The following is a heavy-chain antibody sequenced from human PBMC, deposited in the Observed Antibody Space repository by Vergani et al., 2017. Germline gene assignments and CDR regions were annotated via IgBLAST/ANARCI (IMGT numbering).Heavy chain of an antibody. CDR1: RFTFNNYA. CDR2: SSGSGDNT. CDR3: ASQQWELYY. J-gene: IGHJ4*02. V-gene: IGHV3-23*01. Sequence: EVQLLESGGGLVQPGGSLRLSCAASRFTFNNYAITWVRQAPGKGLEWVSSSSGSGDNTYYADSVKGRFTVSRDNSKNTLYLRMSSLGVDDTAVYYCASQQWELYYWGQGTLVTVSS. D-gene: IGHD1-26*01.